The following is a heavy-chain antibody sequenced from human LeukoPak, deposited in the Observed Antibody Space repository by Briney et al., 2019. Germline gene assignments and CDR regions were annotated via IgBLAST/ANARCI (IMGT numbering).Heavy chain of an antibody. J-gene: IGHJ4*02. CDR3: ARGHDYGGNDDY. CDR2: IYHSGST. V-gene: IGHV4-38-2*01. D-gene: IGHD4-23*01. Sequence: PSETLSLTCAVSGYSISSGYYWGWIRRPPGKGLEWIGSIYHSGSTYYNPSLKSRVTISVDTSKNQFSLKLSSVTAADTAVYYCARGHDYGGNDDYWGQGTLVTVSS. CDR1: GYSISSGYY.